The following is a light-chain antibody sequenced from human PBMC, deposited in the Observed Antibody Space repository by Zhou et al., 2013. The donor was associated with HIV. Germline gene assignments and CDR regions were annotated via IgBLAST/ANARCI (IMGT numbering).Light chain of an antibody. Sequence: DIQLTQIPSALSASVGDRVTITCRASADLKTWLAWHRQKPGEAPQLIIYQASILEEGRPSRFSGSGSGTDFTLTIDRLEPDDFAVYYCQQYASSPWTFGQGSKVDIK. CDR2: QAS. J-gene: IGKJ1*01. V-gene: IGKV1-5*03. CDR1: ADLKTW. CDR3: QQYASSPWT.